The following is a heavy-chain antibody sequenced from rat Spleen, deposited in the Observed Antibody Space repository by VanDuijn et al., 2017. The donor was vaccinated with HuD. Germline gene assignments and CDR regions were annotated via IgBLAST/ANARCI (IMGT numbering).Heavy chain of an antibody. J-gene: IGHJ2*01. CDR1: GFSLTSYN. CDR3: VRERVPGFAFYFDY. V-gene: IGHV2-30*01. CDR2: IWTGGST. Sequence: QVQLEESGPGLVQTSQTLSLTCTVSGFSLTSYNVHWVRQPTGKGLAGMGVIWTGGSTDYNAALKSRLGIRRDTSKSQVFLKMNSLQTEDTAIYFCVRERVPGFAFYFDYWGQGVMVTVSS. D-gene: IGHD1-4*01.